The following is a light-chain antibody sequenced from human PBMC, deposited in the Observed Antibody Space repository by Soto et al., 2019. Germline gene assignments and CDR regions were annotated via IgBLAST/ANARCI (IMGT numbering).Light chain of an antibody. V-gene: IGLV4-60*03. CDR2: LEGSGSY. CDR1: SGHSSYI. Sequence: QPVLTQSSSASASLGSSVKLTCTLSSGHSSYIIAWHQQQPGKAPRYLMKLEGSGSYNKGSGVPDRFSGSSSGADRYLTISILQSEDEAEYYCETWDSNTQVFGGGTKLTVL. J-gene: IGLJ3*02. CDR3: ETWDSNTQV.